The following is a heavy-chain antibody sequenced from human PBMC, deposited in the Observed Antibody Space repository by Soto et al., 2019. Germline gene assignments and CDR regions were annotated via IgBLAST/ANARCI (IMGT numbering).Heavy chain of an antibody. Sequence: QVQLQESGPGLVKASETLSLTCTVSGGSMFSYYRSWIRQPAGKGLEWIARIYGSGGTNYNPSLKSRVTMSLDTSKYKFSLRLTSVTAADTAVYSCAREGASSYASRHFDNWGPGTLVTVSS. CDR2: IYGSGGT. D-gene: IGHD3-16*01. CDR3: AREGASSYASRHFDN. V-gene: IGHV4-4*07. CDR1: GGSMFSYY. J-gene: IGHJ4*02.